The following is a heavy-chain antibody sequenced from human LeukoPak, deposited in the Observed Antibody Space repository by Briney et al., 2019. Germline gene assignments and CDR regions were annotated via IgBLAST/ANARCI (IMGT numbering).Heavy chain of an antibody. V-gene: IGHV1-2*02. D-gene: IGHD5-24*01. Sequence: ASVKVSCKASGYTXTSYAIHWVRQAPGQGLEWMGWITPSGGTNYLQKFQGRVAITWDTSITTAYMDLSRLTSDDTAVYYCARDRYGDGFAHLDYWGQGALVTVSS. CDR3: ARDRYGDGFAHLDY. CDR1: GYTXTSYA. CDR2: ITPSGGT. J-gene: IGHJ4*02.